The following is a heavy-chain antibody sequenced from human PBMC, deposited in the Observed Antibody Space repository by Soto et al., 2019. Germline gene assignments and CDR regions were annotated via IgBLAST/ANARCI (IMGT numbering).Heavy chain of an antibody. V-gene: IGHV3-23*01. CDR2: ISGTSVEE. CDR3: ARAWRGYYGSGSYYIYVSPLLKNDAFDF. CDR1: GLTFSNYG. D-gene: IGHD3-10*01. J-gene: IGHJ3*01. Sequence: PGGSLRLSCTASGLTFSNYGMSWVRQAPGKGLEWVSYISGTSVEEHHADSVKGRFTISRDNSKNTLHLQMNSLRPEDTAVYYCARAWRGYYGSGSYYIYVSPLLKNDAFDFWGQGTMVTVAS.